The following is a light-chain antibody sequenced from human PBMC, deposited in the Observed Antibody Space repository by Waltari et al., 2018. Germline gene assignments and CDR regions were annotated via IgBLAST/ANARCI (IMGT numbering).Light chain of an antibody. CDR1: QSVYSSC. J-gene: IGKJ1*01. V-gene: IGKV3-20*01. CDR2: GAS. Sequence: EIVLTQSPGTLSLSPGERATLSCWASQSVYSSCFAWYQQKPGQAPRLLIYGASSRSTGIPHRFSGSGSGTDFTLTISSLEPEDFAVYYCQQYGSSPETFGQGTKVEIK. CDR3: QQYGSSPET.